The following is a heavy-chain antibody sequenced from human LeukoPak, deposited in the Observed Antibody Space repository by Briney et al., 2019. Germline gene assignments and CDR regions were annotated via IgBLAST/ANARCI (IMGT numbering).Heavy chain of an antibody. Sequence: HPGESLRLSCAASGFSFSSYAMSWVRQAPGKGLEWVSVIGGGPGNTYYTDSVKGRFTISRDNSKNTLYLHLNSLRAEDTAVYYCAKGRGFRVWGPWDNWGKGTLITVSS. CDR2: IGGGPGNT. CDR3: AKGRGFRVWGPWDN. CDR1: GFSFSSYA. J-gene: IGHJ4*02. V-gene: IGHV3-23*01. D-gene: IGHD3-16*01.